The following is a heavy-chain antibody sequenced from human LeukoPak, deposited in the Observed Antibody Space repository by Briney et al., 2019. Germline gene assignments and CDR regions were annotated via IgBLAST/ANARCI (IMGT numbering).Heavy chain of an antibody. J-gene: IGHJ4*02. Sequence: GESLKISCKGSGYSFTSYWIGWVGQMPGKSLEWMGIIYPGDSDTRYSPSFQGQVTISADKSISTAYLQWSSLKASDTAMYYCARQGWDGYDSSDYWGQGTLVTVSS. CDR1: GYSFTSYW. D-gene: IGHD5-12*01. V-gene: IGHV5-51*01. CDR2: IYPGDSDT. CDR3: ARQGWDGYDSSDY.